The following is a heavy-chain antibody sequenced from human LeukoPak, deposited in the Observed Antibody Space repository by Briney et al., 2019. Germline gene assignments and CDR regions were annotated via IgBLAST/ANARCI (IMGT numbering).Heavy chain of an antibody. CDR1: GGSFSGYY. CDR3: ASPIYYYYGMDV. J-gene: IGHJ6*02. V-gene: IGHV4-34*01. Sequence: PSETLSLTCAVYGGSFSGYYWSWIRLPPGKGLEWIGEINHSASTNYNPPLKSRVTISVDTSKNQFSLKLTSVTAADTAVYYCASPIYYYYGMDVWGQGTTVTVSS. CDR2: INHSAST.